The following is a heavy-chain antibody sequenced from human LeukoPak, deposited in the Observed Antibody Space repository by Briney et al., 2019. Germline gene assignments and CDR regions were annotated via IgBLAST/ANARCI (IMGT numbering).Heavy chain of an antibody. V-gene: IGHV3-49*03. J-gene: IGHJ4*02. Sequence: GGSLRLSCASSGFTFADYAMSWFRHAPGKGLEWVGFIRRKGSGGAAGYAASVNGRFTISRDDSESIAYLQMDSLKTDDTAVFYCTRGHCSGGVCHSPDFFDYWGQGTLVTVSS. D-gene: IGHD2-15*01. CDR3: TRGHCSGGVCHSPDFFDY. CDR1: GFTFADYA. CDR2: IRRKGSGGAA.